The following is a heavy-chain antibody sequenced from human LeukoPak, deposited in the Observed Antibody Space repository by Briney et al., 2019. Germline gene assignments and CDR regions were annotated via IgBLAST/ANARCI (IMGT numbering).Heavy chain of an antibody. CDR2: IYSGGST. D-gene: IGHD6-13*01. Sequence: GGSLRLSCAASGFTVSSNYKSWVRQAPGKGLEWVSVIYSGGSTYYADSVKGRFTISRDNSKNTLYLQMNSLRAEDTAVYYCARPSSSRWYFDYWGQGTLVTVSS. V-gene: IGHV3-66*04. CDR3: ARPSSSRWYFDY. J-gene: IGHJ4*02. CDR1: GFTVSSNY.